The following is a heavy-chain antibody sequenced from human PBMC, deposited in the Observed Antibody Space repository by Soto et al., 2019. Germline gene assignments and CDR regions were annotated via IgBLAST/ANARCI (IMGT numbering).Heavy chain of an antibody. V-gene: IGHV4-34*01. CDR2: INHGGST. CDR1: GGSFTSYY. CDR3: ARDRNYYGLDV. Sequence: QVQLQQWGPGLLKPSETLSLTCAVYGGSFTSYYWTYIRQSAGKGLVWIGVINHGGSTNYYPSLKSRVTISVDKSKNTFSLRLSSVTAADTAVYYCARDRNYYGLDVWGQGTTVTVSS. J-gene: IGHJ6*02.